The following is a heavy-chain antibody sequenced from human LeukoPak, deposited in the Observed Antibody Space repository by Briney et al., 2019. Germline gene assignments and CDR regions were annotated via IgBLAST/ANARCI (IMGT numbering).Heavy chain of an antibody. V-gene: IGHV1-46*01. J-gene: IGHJ4*02. CDR2: INPSGGST. CDR1: GYTFTSYY. Sequence: VASVKVSCKASGYTFTSYYMHWVRQAPGQGLEWMGIINPSGGSTSYAQKFRGRVTMTTETSTSTAYMELRSLRSDDTAVYYCARVPPIPPITDFDLWGQGTLVTVSS. D-gene: IGHD1-14*01. CDR3: ARVPPIPPITDFDL.